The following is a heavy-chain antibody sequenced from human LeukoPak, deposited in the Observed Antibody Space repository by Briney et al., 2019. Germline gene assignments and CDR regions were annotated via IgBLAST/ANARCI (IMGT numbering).Heavy chain of an antibody. V-gene: IGHV4-39*07. CDR2: IHFTGTT. J-gene: IGHJ6*03. CDR3: ARTEGSFYFYSNMDV. CDR1: AGSLLIRSYN. D-gene: IGHD1-26*01. Sequence: SETLSLARLLAAGSLLIRSYNWGWIRHPPWKGLDGSGLIHFTGTTYNNPSLKRRGTGTHSTSQNPFSLGLRSVTARDTALVYCARTEGSFYFYSNMDVWGKGTTVTVCS.